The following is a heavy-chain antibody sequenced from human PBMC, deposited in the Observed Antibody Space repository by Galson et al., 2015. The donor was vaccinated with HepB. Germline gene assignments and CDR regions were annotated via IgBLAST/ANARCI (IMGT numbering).Heavy chain of an antibody. J-gene: IGHJ3*02. CDR3: SSTFEWLLSGAFDI. D-gene: IGHD3-3*01. V-gene: IGHV3-73*01. Sequence: SLRLACAASGFAFRGPALHWVRQASRKGLEWSGRIRSKTAHYATTYPASMRGRFTISRDDSKNTAYLEMSSLEPEDTATYYCSSTFEWLLSGAFDIWGQGTVVTVSP. CDR2: IRSKTAHYAT. CDR1: GFAFRGPA.